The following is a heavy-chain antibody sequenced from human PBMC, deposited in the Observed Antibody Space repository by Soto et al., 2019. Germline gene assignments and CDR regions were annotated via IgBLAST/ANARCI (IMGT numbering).Heavy chain of an antibody. CDR2: IYYSGST. CDR1: GGSISSYY. CDR3: ARVDGY. Sequence: QVQLQESGPGLVKPSETLSLTCTVSGGSISSYYWSWIRQPPGKGLEWIGYIYYSGSTNYNPSLMSRVTISVDTSKNQFSLKLSSVTAADTAVYYCARVDGYWGQGTLVTVSS. V-gene: IGHV4-59*01. J-gene: IGHJ4*02.